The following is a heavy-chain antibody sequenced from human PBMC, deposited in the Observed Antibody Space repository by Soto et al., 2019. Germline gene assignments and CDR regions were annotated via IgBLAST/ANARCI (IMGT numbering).Heavy chain of an antibody. CDR2: IYYSGST. J-gene: IGHJ5*02. D-gene: IGHD2-2*01. CDR3: ARGRVVVPAAVMFNCLDP. Sequence: SETLSLTCTVSGGSISRSTYYWGWIRQPPGKGLEWIGSIYYSGSTYYRPSLKSRVTISVDTSRTQFSLKMSSVTAADTAVYYCARGRVVVPAAVMFNCLDPWGQGALVTVSS. V-gene: IGHV4-39*07. CDR1: GGSISRSTYY.